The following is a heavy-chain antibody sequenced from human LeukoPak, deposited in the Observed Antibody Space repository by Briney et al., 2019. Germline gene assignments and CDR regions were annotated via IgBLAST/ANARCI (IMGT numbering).Heavy chain of an antibody. CDR2: ISYSGSP. V-gene: IGHV4-59*08. D-gene: IGHD3-10*01. J-gene: IGHJ5*02. CDR3: ARVNYRSGSYSSWFDP. CDR1: GGSISSYY. Sequence: SETLSLTCTVSGGSISSYYWSWIRQPPGKGLERIGYISYSGSPNYNPPLKSRVTISVDTSKNQFSLKLTSVTAADTAVYYCARVNYRSGSYSSWFDPWGQGTLVTVSS.